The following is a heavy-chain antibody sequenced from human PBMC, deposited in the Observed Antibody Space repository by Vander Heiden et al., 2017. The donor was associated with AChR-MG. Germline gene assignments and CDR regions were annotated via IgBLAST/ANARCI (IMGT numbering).Heavy chain of an antibody. CDR1: GYTFTSYD. CDR3: ARNYCSSTSCYLGYYYYYMDV. J-gene: IGHJ6*03. V-gene: IGHV1-8*01. Sequence: QVQLVQSGAEVKTTGASVKVSCKASGYTFTSYDIHWVRQATGQGLEWMGWMNPNSGNTGYAQKFQGRVTMTRNTSISTAYMELSSLRSEDTAVYYCARNYCSSTSCYLGYYYYYMDVWGKGTTVTVS. CDR2: MNPNSGNT. D-gene: IGHD2-2*01.